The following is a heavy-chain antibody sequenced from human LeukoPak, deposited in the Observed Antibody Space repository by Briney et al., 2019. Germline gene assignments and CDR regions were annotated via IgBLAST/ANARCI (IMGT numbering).Heavy chain of an antibody. D-gene: IGHD5-12*01. J-gene: IGHJ4*01. CDR2: IYSSGST. CDR3: ARWGPRGYSGYDATHFDY. CDR1: GFTVSSNY. V-gene: IGHV3-53*01. Sequence: GGSLRLSCAASGFTVSSNYMSWVRQAPGKGLEWVSVIYSSGSTYYADSVKSRFTISIDNSKNTLYLQMSSLRAEDTAVYYCARWGPRGYSGYDATHFDYWGQ.